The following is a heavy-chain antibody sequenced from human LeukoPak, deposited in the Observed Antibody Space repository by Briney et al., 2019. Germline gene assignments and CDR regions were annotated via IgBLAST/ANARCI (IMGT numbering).Heavy chain of an antibody. CDR2: ISSSSSSI. J-gene: IGHJ4*02. V-gene: IGHV3-21*01. CDR3: ARANPPAISFFDY. CDR1: GFTFRGYS. Sequence: GGSLRLSXAASGFTFRGYSMNWVRQVPGKGLEWVSSISSSSSSIYYADSVKGRFTISRDNAKNSLYLQMNSLRAEDTAVYYCARANPPAISFFDYWGQGTLVTVSS. D-gene: IGHD3-9*01.